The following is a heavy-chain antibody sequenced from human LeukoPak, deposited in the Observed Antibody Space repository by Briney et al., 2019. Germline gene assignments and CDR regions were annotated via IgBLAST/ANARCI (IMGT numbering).Heavy chain of an antibody. J-gene: IGHJ6*03. Sequence: SETLSLTSAVYGGSFSDYSWSWIRQPPGKGMGWIGEINHSGSTNYNPSPRRRVTLSVDTSKNKFSLKLSSVTAADTAVYYCARAVSPGSVMGYYYYYMDVWGKGTTVTVSS. V-gene: IGHV4-34*01. CDR1: GGSFSDYS. CDR2: INHSGST. D-gene: IGHD3-16*01. CDR3: ARAVSPGSVMGYYYYYMDV.